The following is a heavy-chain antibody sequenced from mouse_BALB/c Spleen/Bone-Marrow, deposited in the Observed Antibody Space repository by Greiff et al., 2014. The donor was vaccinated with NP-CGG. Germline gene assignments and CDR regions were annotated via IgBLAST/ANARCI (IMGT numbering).Heavy chain of an antibody. V-gene: IGHV1-4*02. J-gene: IGHJ3*01. CDR1: GYTFTVYT. D-gene: IGHD2-10*02. Sequence: QVQLQQSAVELARPGASVKMSCKASGYTFTVYTMHCVKQRPGQGLEWIGYINPSSGYAEYNQNFKDKTALTADKSSSTAYMQLSSLTSEDSAVYYCARWGYGSLGFAYWGQGTLVTVSA. CDR2: INPSSGYA. CDR3: ARWGYGSLGFAY.